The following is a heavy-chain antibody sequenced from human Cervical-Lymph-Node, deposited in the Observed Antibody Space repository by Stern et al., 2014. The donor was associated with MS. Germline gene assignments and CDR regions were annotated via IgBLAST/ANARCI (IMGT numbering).Heavy chain of an antibody. J-gene: IGHJ4*02. D-gene: IGHD7-27*01. Sequence: VQLVESGAEVKKPGESLRISCKASGYVFTTYWIGWVRQMPGNGLEWMGLLHPGDSDTRYSPSFQGQVTISADKSITTAYLQWSSLRASDTAIYYCATSLGDYVANWGQGTLVTVSS. CDR2: LHPGDSDT. CDR3: ATSLGDYVAN. V-gene: IGHV5-51*01. CDR1: GYVFTTYW.